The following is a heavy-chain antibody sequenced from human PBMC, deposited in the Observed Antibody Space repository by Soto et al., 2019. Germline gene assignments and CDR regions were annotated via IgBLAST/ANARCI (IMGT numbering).Heavy chain of an antibody. J-gene: IGHJ5*01. Sequence: SETLSLTCTVSGASITSVDYYWSWVRQSPGTGLEWIGYIYYRGTSYYNPSLKSRVSMSVDTSKNQFSLKLESVTAADTAVYYCAGALGILAGYYRPWGQGTLVTVSS. V-gene: IGHV4-30-4*01. D-gene: IGHD3-9*01. CDR3: AGALGILAGYYRP. CDR2: IYYRGTS. CDR1: GASITSVDYY.